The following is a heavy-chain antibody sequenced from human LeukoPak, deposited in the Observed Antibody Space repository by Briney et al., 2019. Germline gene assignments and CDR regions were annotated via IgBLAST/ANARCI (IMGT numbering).Heavy chain of an antibody. CDR2: INHSGST. Sequence: PSETLSLTCAVDGGSFSGYYWTWIRQPPGKGLEWIGEINHSGSTNYNPSLKSRVTISVDTPKNQFSLDVSSVTAADTAVYYCARGPITSRGYYGMDVWGQGTTVTVSS. J-gene: IGHJ6*02. D-gene: IGHD1-20*01. V-gene: IGHV4-34*01. CDR1: GGSFSGYY. CDR3: ARGPITSRGYYGMDV.